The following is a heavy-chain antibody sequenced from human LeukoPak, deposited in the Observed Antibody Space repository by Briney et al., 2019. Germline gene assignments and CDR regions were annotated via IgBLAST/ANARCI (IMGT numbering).Heavy chain of an antibody. V-gene: IGHV3-15*01. CDR2: IKSKTDGGTT. D-gene: IGHD3-9*01. J-gene: IGHJ3*02. Sequence: GGSLRLSCAASGFTFSNAWMSWVRQAPGKGLEWVGRIKSKTDGGTTDYAAPVKGRFTISRDNAKNSLYLQMNSLRAEDTAVYYCARAPRYFDWLLQSAPHDAFDIWGQGTMVTVSS. CDR1: GFTFSNAW. CDR3: ARAPRYFDWLLQSAPHDAFDI.